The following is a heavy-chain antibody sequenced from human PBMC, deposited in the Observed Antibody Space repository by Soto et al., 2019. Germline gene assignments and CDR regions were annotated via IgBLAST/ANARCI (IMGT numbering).Heavy chain of an antibody. J-gene: IGHJ4*02. CDR3: ARGAPVIAVAGIGRFDY. CDR2: IWYDGSNK. D-gene: IGHD6-19*01. CDR1: GFTFSSYG. V-gene: IGHV3-33*01. Sequence: GGSLRLSCAASGFTFSSYGMHWVRQAPGKGLEWVAVIWYDGSNKYYADSVKGRFTISGDNSKNTLYLQMNSLRAEDTAVYYCARGAPVIAVAGIGRFDYWGQGTLVTVSS.